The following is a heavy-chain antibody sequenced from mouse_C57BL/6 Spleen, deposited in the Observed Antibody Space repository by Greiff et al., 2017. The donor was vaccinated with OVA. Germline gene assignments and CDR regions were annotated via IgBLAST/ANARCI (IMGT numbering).Heavy chain of an antibody. D-gene: IGHD1-1*01. CDR2: ISDGGSYT. CDR1: GFTFSSYA. J-gene: IGHJ2*01. CDR3: AREVHYYGSSYYFDY. V-gene: IGHV5-4*01. Sequence: EVQLVESGGGLVKPGGSLKLSCAASGFTFSSYAMSWVRQTPEKRLEWVATISDGGSYTYYPDNVKGRFTISRDNAKNNLYLQMRHLKSEDTAMYYCAREVHYYGSSYYFDYWGQGTTLTVSS.